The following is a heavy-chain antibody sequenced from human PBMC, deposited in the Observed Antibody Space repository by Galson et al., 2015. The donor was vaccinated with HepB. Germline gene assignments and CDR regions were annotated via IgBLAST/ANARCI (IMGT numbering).Heavy chain of an antibody. Sequence: QSGAEVKKPGESLKISCKGSGYSFTSYWIGWVRQMPGKGLEWMGIIYPGDSDTRYSPTFQGQVTISADKSISTAYLQWSSLKASDTAMYYCARLPPLGYSSGALDYWGQGTLVTVSS. V-gene: IGHV5-51*01. D-gene: IGHD6-19*01. J-gene: IGHJ4*02. CDR3: ARLPPLGYSSGALDY. CDR1: GYSFTSYW. CDR2: IYPGDSDT.